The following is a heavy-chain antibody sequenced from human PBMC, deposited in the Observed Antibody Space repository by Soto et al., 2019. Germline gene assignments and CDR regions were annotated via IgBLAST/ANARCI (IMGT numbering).Heavy chain of an antibody. J-gene: IGHJ6*02. V-gene: IGHV3-21*01. CDR2: ISSSSSYI. CDR3: AREGCSSTSCYESSPYYYYGMDV. CDR1: GFTFSSYS. D-gene: IGHD2-2*01. Sequence: AGGSLRLSCAASGFTFSSYSMNWVRQAPGKGLEWVSSISSSSSYIYYADSVKGRFTISRDNAKNSLYLQMNSLRAEDTAVYYCAREGCSSTSCYESSPYYYYGMDVWGQGTTVTVSS.